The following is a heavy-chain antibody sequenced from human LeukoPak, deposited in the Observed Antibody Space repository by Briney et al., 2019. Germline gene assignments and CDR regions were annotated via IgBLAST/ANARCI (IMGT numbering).Heavy chain of an antibody. V-gene: IGHV3-23*01. J-gene: IGHJ4*02. CDR1: GFTFSTYA. CDR2: ISGSGGST. CDR3: VKGCGADCHHFPY. D-gene: IGHD2-21*02. Sequence: PGGSLRLSCAASGFTFSTYAVSWVGQAPGKGLEWVSAISGSGGSTYYADSVKGRFTISRDNSKNTLYLQMNSLKTEDTALYYSVKGCGADCHHFPYWGQGTLVTVSS.